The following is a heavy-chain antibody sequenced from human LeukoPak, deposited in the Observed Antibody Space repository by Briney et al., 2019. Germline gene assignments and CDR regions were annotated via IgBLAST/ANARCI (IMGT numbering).Heavy chain of an antibody. D-gene: IGHD2-2*01. CDR3: AKTGTRDIVVVPAALGYYDY. CDR1: GFTFSSYA. J-gene: IGHJ4*02. Sequence: PGGSLRLSCAASGFTFSSYAMSWVRQAPGKGLEWVSAISGSGGSTYYADSVKGRFTISRDNSKNTLYLQMNSLRAEDTAVYYRAKTGTRDIVVVPAALGYYDYWGQGTLVTVSS. V-gene: IGHV3-23*01. CDR2: ISGSGGST.